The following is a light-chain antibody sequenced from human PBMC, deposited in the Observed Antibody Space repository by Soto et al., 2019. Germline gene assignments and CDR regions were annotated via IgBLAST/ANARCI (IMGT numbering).Light chain of an antibody. J-gene: IGLJ1*01. CDR2: DVS. CDR3: CSYTGTFALPYV. CDR1: SSDVGTYNY. Sequence: QSALTQPPSVSGSPGQSVTISCTGTSSDVGTYNYVSRYRHHPGKAPKLMIYDVSKRPSGVPDRFSGSKSGNTASLTISGLQTEDEADFYCCSYTGTFALPYVFGTGTKVTVL. V-gene: IGLV2-11*01.